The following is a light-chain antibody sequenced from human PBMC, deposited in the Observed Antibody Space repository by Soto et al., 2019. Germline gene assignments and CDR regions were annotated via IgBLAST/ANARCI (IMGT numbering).Light chain of an antibody. Sequence: DVRMTQSPSALSASVGDRVTITCRAGQGINIYLAWYQQKPGKVPKLLIDAASTLQTGVPSRFSGSGYGTDFTLTISSLQPEDVATYYCQKYDRAPLAFGGGTKVEIK. CDR3: QKYDRAPLA. CDR2: AAS. V-gene: IGKV1-27*01. J-gene: IGKJ4*01. CDR1: QGINIY.